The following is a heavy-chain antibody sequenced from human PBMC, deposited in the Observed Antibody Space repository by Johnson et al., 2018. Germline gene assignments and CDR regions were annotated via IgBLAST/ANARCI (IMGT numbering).Heavy chain of an antibody. CDR1: GYTFTSYY. D-gene: IGHD5-18*01. V-gene: IGHV1-46*01. CDR3: ARSHVDTAMVDYYYYGMDV. J-gene: IGHJ6*02. CDR2: INPSGGST. Sequence: VQLVESGAEVKKPGASVKVSCKASGYTFTSYYMHWVRQAPGQGLEWMGIINPSGGSTSYTQKFQGRVTMTRDTSTSTVYMELSSLRSEDTAVYYCARSHVDTAMVDYYYYGMDVWGQGTTVTVSS.